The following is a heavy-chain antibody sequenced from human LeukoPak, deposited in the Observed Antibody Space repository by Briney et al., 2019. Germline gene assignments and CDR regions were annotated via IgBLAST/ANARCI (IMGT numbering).Heavy chain of an antibody. CDR1: TSH. J-gene: IGHJ5*01. Sequence: TSHISWVRRAPGQGLEWMGWMGSYEGDTYYAQKFQGRVTVTTDTSTNTAYMELRSLRADDTAVYYCARDFWNFYDSSGYYRDFDSWGQGTLVTVSS. D-gene: IGHD3-22*01. CDR3: ARDFWNFYDSSGYYRDFDS. CDR2: MGSYEGDT. V-gene: IGHV1-18*01.